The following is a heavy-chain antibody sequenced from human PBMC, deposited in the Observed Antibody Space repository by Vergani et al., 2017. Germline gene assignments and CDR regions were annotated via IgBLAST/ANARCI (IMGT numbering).Heavy chain of an antibody. Sequence: QVQLVESGGGVVQPGRSLRLSCAASGFTFSSYAMHWVRPAPGKGLEWVAVISYDGSNKYYADSVKGRFTIYRDNSKNTLYLQMNSLRAEDTAVYYCAREMGIAAAFDYWGQGTLVTVSS. J-gene: IGHJ4*02. CDR3: AREMGIAAAFDY. V-gene: IGHV3-30*04. CDR1: GFTFSSYA. D-gene: IGHD6-13*01. CDR2: ISYDGSNK.